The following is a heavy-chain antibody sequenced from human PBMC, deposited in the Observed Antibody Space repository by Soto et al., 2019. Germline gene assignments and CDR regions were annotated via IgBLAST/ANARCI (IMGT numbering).Heavy chain of an antibody. CDR1: GYTFTTYG. V-gene: IGHV1-18*03. D-gene: IGHD2-2*01. J-gene: IGHJ6*02. Sequence: ASVKVSCKAFGYTFTTYGINWVRQAPGQGLEWMGWVSPYNGDTSYAQKVQGRVTMTTDTSTRTAYLELRSLRSDDMAVYYCAREVGHMDVWGQGTTVTVSS. CDR2: VSPYNGDT. CDR3: AREVGHMDV.